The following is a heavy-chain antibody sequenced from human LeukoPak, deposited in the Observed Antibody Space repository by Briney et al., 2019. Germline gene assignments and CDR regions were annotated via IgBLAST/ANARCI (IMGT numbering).Heavy chain of an antibody. CDR3: ARVSDYSNYFDF. CDR2: IWYDGSTK. J-gene: IGHJ4*02. Sequence: GRSLRLSCAASGFTSRTYGMHWVRQAPGKGLEWVAIIWYDGSTKYYAESVKGRFTISRDNSKNMLYLQMNSLRAEDTAVYYCARVSDYSNYFDFWGQGTLVTVSS. CDR1: GFTSRTYG. D-gene: IGHD4-11*01. V-gene: IGHV3-33*01.